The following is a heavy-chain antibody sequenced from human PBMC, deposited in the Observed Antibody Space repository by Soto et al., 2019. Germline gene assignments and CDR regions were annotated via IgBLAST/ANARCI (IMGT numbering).Heavy chain of an antibody. CDR1: GGSISSYY. CDR3: ARHSPPMYDILTGTTLDPYYGMDV. V-gene: IGHV4-59*08. Sequence: ETLSLTCSVSGGSISSYYWSWIRQPPGKGLEWIGYFYYSVSTNYNPSLKSRVTISVDTSKNQFSLKLSSVTAADTAVYYCARHSPPMYDILTGTTLDPYYGMDVWGQGTTVTVSS. D-gene: IGHD3-9*01. CDR2: FYYSVST. J-gene: IGHJ6*02.